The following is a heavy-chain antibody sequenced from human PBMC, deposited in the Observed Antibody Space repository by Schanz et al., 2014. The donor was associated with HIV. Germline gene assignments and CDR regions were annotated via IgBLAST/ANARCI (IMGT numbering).Heavy chain of an antibody. J-gene: IGHJ4*02. V-gene: IGHV3-33*05. CDR1: GFTFDSYG. Sequence: QVRLVESGGGVVRPGRSLRLSCAASGFTFDSYGMHWVRQAPGKGLEWVAVISYDGRNKYYADSVKGRFTISRDNSKNTLYLQMNSLRAEDTAVYYCARDRMVYAQAPLYYFDYWGQGTLVTVSS. CDR3: ARDRMVYAQAPLYYFDY. CDR2: ISYDGRNK. D-gene: IGHD2-8*01.